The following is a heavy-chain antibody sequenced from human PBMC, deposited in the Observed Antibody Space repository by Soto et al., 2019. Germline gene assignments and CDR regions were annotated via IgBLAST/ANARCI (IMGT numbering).Heavy chain of an antibody. CDR3: AKGGNYYDFWSGYFAYYGMDV. D-gene: IGHD3-3*01. V-gene: IGHV3-30*18. CDR1: GFTFSSYG. Sequence: GGSLRLSCAASGFTFSSYGMHWVRQAPGKGLEWVAVISYDGSNKYYADYVKGRFTISRDNSKNTLYLQMNSLRAEDTAVYYFAKGGNYYDFWSGYFAYYGMDVWGQGTTVTVSS. J-gene: IGHJ6*02. CDR2: ISYDGSNK.